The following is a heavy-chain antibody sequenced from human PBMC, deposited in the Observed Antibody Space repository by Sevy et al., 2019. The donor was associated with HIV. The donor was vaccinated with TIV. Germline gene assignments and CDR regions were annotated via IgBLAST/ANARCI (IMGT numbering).Heavy chain of an antibody. CDR3: SKEGCYDDGRSADWFDP. V-gene: IGHV3-30*18. CDR1: GFNFSPYA. CDR2: VSSDATTR. D-gene: IGHD2-2*01. Sequence: GGSLRLSCAASGFNFSPYAMHWVRQVPGKGLEWVATVSSDATTRSYVDAIKGGFSISRDNSKNTLYLQMNNLTTADTAVYYCSKEGCYDDGRSADWFDPWGPGAMVTVSS. J-gene: IGHJ5*02.